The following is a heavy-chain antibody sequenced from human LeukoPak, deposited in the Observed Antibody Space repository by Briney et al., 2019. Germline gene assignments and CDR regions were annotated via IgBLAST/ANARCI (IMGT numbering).Heavy chain of an antibody. J-gene: IGHJ4*02. CDR2: INHSGST. D-gene: IGHD3-10*01. V-gene: IGHV4-34*01. CDR3: ARAITMVRGVFDY. CDR1: GGSFSGYY. Sequence: SETLSLTCAVYGGSFSGYYWSWIRQPPGKGLEWIGEINHSGSTNYNPSLKSRVTISVDTSKNQFSLKLRSVTAADTAVYYCARAITMVRGVFDYWGQGTLVTVSS.